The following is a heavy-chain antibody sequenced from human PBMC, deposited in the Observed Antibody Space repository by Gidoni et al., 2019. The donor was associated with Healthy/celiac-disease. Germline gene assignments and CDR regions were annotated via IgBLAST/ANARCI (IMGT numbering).Heavy chain of an antibody. J-gene: IGHJ4*02. D-gene: IGHD6-19*01. CDR1: GYTFTRYG. CDR3: ARGVGWIGQWLVGDDY. Sequence: QVQLVQSGAEVKKPGASVKVPCQASGYTFTRYGTSWVRQAPGQGLELMGWLSAYNCNTNYAQKLQGRVTVTTDTSTSTAYMELRSLRSDDTAVYYCARGVGWIGQWLVGDDYWGQGTLVTVSS. CDR2: LSAYNCNT. V-gene: IGHV1-18*01.